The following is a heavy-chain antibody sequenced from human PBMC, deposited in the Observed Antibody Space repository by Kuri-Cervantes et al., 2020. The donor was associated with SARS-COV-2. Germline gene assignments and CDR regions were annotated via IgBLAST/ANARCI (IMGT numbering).Heavy chain of an antibody. J-gene: IGHJ4*02. CDR2: INHSGST. CDR3: ARAYYYDFWSGYGAFDY. V-gene: IGHV4-34*01. CDR1: GGSFSDYY. D-gene: IGHD3-3*01. Sequence: SETLSLTCGVYGGSFSDYYWTWIRQPPMKGLEWIGEINHSGSTNYNPSLKSRVTISVDTSKNQFSLKLSSVTAADTAVYYCARAYYYDFWSGYGAFDYWGQGTLVTVSS.